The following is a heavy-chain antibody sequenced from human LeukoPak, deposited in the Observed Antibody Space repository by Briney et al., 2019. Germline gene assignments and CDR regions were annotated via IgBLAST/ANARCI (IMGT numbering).Heavy chain of an antibody. J-gene: IGHJ4*02. CDR1: GFTFSTYT. V-gene: IGHV3-30-3*01. Sequence: GGSLRLSCAASGFTFSTYTMNWVRQAPGKGLEWVAVISYDGSNKYYADSVKGRFTISRDNSKNTLYLQMNSLRAGDTAVYYCAREEGYSYFDYWGQGTLVTVSS. CDR3: AREEGYSYFDY. CDR2: ISYDGSNK. D-gene: IGHD5-18*01.